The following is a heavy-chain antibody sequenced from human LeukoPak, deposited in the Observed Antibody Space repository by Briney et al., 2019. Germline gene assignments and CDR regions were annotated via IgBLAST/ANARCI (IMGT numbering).Heavy chain of an antibody. CDR3: ARDWHHDSSGPHLDY. J-gene: IGHJ4*02. CDR2: IWYDGSNK. Sequence: GGSLRLSCAASGFTFSSYGMHWVRQAPGKGLEGVAVIWYDGSNKYYADSVKGRFTISRDNSKNTLYLQMNSLRAEDTAVYYCARDWHHDSSGPHLDYWGQGTLVTVSS. D-gene: IGHD3-22*01. V-gene: IGHV3-33*01. CDR1: GFTFSSYG.